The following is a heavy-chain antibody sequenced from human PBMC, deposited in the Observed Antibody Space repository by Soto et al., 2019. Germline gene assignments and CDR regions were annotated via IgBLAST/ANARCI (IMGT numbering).Heavy chain of an antibody. CDR3: TRSAYMDV. V-gene: IGHV3-48*01. CDR2: ISSGSSTI. J-gene: IGHJ6*03. D-gene: IGHD2-2*01. CDR1: GFTFSSYS. Sequence: GGSLRLSCAASGFTFSSYSLNWVRQAPGKGLEWVSYISSGSSTIYYADSVKGRFTISRDNAKNSLYLQMNSLRAGDTAVYYATRSAYMDVWGKGTTVTVSS.